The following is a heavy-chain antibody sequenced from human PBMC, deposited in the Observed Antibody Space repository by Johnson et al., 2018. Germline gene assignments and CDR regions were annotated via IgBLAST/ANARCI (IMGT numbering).Heavy chain of an antibody. Sequence: VQLVESGGGLVQPGGSLRLSCAASGFTFADYAMHWVRQAPGKGLEWVSGITLNSGSIDYADSVKGRFTISRDNAKKSLYLQMNSMRPEDTALYYCAKDGVLWGSQYFHHWGQGTLVIVSS. D-gene: IGHD2-21*01. CDR1: GFTFADYA. V-gene: IGHV3-9*01. J-gene: IGHJ1*01. CDR3: AKDGVLWGSQYFHH. CDR2: ITLNSGSI.